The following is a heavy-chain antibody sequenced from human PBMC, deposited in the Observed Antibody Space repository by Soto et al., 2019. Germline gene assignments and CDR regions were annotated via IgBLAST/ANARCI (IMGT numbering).Heavy chain of an antibody. Sequence: EVQLLESGGGLVQPGGSLRLSCAASGFTFSSYAMSWVRQAPGKGLEWVSAISGSGGSTYYADSVKGRFTISRDNSKNTLYLQMNSLRAEDTAVYYCAKDRRYYYDRRNWFDPWGQGTLVTVSS. CDR2: ISGSGGST. V-gene: IGHV3-23*01. CDR1: GFTFSSYA. CDR3: AKDRRYYYDRRNWFDP. J-gene: IGHJ5*02. D-gene: IGHD3-22*01.